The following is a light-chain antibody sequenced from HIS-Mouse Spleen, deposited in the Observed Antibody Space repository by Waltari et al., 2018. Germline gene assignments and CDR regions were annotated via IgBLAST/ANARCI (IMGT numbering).Light chain of an antibody. CDR1: NLGDKY. V-gene: IGLV3-1*01. Sequence: SYELTQPPSVSVSPGQTASITCPGDNLGDKYAGWYQQKPGQSPVLVIYQDSKRPSGIPERFSGSNSGNTATLTISGTQAMDEADYYCQAWDSSTAVFGTGTKVTVL. J-gene: IGLJ1*01. CDR2: QDS. CDR3: QAWDSSTAV.